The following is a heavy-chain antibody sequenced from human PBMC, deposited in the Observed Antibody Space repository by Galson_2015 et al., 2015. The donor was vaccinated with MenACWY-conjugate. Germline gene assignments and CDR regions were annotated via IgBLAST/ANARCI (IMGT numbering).Heavy chain of an antibody. CDR3: ARGMGTSWFDY. V-gene: IGHV1-3*04. CDR1: GYTFTSNY. D-gene: IGHD6-13*01. J-gene: IGHJ4*02. Sequence: SVKVSCKSSGYTFTSNYIHWVRQDPGQRLELIGWIDSVSGDKKCSQRFKGRVTHTRVTSAYTAYMELSGLRSEDRAVYYFARGMGTSWFDYWGQGTLVTVSS. CDR2: IDSVSGDK.